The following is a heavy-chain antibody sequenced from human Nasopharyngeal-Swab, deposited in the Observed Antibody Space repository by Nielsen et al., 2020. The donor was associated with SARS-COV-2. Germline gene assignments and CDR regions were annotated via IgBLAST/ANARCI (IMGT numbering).Heavy chain of an antibody. CDR1: GFTFSSYA. V-gene: IGHV3-23*01. CDR3: AKDRGDFWSGYYPSFAY. D-gene: IGHD3-3*01. CDR2: ISGSGGST. J-gene: IGHJ4*02. Sequence: GESLKISCAASGFTFSSYAMSWVRQAPGKGLEWVSAISGSGGSTYYVDSVKGRYTISRDNSKKTLYLQMNSLRAEDTAVYYCAKDRGDFWSGYYPSFAYWGQGTLVTVSS.